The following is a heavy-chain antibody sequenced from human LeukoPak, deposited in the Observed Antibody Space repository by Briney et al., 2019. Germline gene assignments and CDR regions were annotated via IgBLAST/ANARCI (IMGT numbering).Heavy chain of an antibody. Sequence: GGTLRLSCAASGFTFSSYGMSWVRQAPGKGLEWVSTISGSGGSTYYADSVKGRFTISRDNSKNTLYLQMNSLRADDTAVYYCAKRRGLELTYYYHMDVWGKGTTVTVSS. CDR2: ISGSGGST. D-gene: IGHD1-7*01. CDR1: GFTFSSYG. V-gene: IGHV3-23*01. J-gene: IGHJ6*03. CDR3: AKRRGLELTYYYHMDV.